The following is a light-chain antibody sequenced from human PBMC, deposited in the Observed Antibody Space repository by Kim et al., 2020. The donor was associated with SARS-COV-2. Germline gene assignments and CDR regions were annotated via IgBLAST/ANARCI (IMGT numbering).Light chain of an antibody. Sequence: ALGQTVSITGKGDSLRSYYASWYQQKPGQAPVLVIYGKNNRPSGIPDRFSGSSSGNTASLTITGAQAEDEADYYCNSRDSSGNHLVFGGGTQLTVL. V-gene: IGLV3-19*01. CDR3: NSRDSSGNHLV. CDR1: SLRSYY. CDR2: GKN. J-gene: IGLJ3*02.